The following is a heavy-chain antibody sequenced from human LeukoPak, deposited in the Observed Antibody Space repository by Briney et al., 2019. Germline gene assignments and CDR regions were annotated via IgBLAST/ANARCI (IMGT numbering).Heavy chain of an antibody. J-gene: IGHJ4*02. CDR1: GGSISSYY. V-gene: IGHV4-59*01. CDR2: IYYSGST. CDR3: ARVPRSRFYDSSGYYRWYFDY. D-gene: IGHD3-22*01. Sequence: SETLSLTCTVPGGSISSYYWSWIRQPPGKGLGWIAYIYYSGSTNYNPSLKSRVTVSVDTSKNQFSLKLSSVTAADTAVYYCARVPRSRFYDSSGYYRWYFDYWGQGTLVTVSS.